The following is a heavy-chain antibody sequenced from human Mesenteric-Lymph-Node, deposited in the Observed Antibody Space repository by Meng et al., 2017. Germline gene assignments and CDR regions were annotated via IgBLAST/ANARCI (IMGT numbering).Heavy chain of an antibody. Sequence: QVQLQQWGAGLLTPSETLSLTRAVYGGSFSGYYWSWIRQPQGKGLEWIGEINHSGSTNYNPSLKSRVTISVDTSKNQFSLKLSSVTAADTAVYYCARGGGNSWYIDYWGQGTLVTVSS. D-gene: IGHD6-13*01. CDR3: ARGGGNSWYIDY. CDR1: GGSFSGYY. V-gene: IGHV4-34*01. J-gene: IGHJ4*02. CDR2: INHSGST.